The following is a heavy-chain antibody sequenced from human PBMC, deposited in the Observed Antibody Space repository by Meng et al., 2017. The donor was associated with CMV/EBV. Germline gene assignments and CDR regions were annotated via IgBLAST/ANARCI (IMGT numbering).Heavy chain of an antibody. D-gene: IGHD3-10*01. CDR1: GYSISSGYY. Sequence: GSLRLSCTVSGYSISSGYYWGWIRQPPGKGLEWIGSIYHSGSTYYNPSLKSRVTISVDTSKNQFSLKLSSVTAADTAVYYCARVAMVRGVITSYYFYYWGQGTLVTVSS. J-gene: IGHJ4*02. CDR3: ARVAMVRGVITSYYFYY. CDR2: IYHSGST. V-gene: IGHV4-38-2*02.